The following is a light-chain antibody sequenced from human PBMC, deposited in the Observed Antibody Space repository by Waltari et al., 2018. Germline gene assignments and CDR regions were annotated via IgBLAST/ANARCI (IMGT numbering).Light chain of an antibody. V-gene: IGLV2-23*01. J-gene: IGLJ3*02. CDR3: CSYAGSSTWV. CDR2: EGS. CDR1: SSDVGGYNL. Sequence: QSALPQPAPVPGPPGRPITISCPGTSSDVGGYNLVSWYQQHPGKAPKLMIYEGSKRPSGVSNRFSGSKSGNTASLTISGLQAEDEADYYCCSYAGSSTWVFGGGTKLTVL.